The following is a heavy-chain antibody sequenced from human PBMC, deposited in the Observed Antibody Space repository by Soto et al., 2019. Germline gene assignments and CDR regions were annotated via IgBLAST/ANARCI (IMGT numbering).Heavy chain of an antibody. J-gene: IGHJ6*02. Sequence: ASVKVSCKASGGTFSSYAISWVRQAPGQGLEWMGGIIPIFGTANYAQKFQGRVTITADESTSTAYMELSSLRSEDTAVYYCASAITGTTDYYGMDAWGQGTTVTVSS. CDR2: IIPIFGTA. CDR1: GGTFSSYA. V-gene: IGHV1-69*13. CDR3: ASAITGTTDYYGMDA. D-gene: IGHD1-7*01.